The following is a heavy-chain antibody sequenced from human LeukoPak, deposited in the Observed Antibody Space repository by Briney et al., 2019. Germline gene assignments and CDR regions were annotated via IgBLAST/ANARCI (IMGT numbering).Heavy chain of an antibody. D-gene: IGHD4-17*01. J-gene: IGHJ4*02. CDR2: IKQDGSEK. CDR3: AAGDKTTVTTIFDY. V-gene: IGHV3-7*05. CDR1: GFTFSRYW. Sequence: PGGSLRLSCAVSGFTFSRYWMTWVRQAPGKGLEWVANIKQDGSEKYYVDSVKGRFTISRDNAKNSLYLQMNGLRVEDTAVYYCAAGDKTTVTTIFDYWGQGTLVTVSS.